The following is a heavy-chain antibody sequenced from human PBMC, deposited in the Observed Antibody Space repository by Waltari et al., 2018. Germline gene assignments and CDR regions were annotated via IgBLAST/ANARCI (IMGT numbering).Heavy chain of an antibody. Sequence: EVQLLESGGGLVQPGGSLRLSCAASGFTFSSYAMSWVRQAPGKGLEWVSAISGSGGSTYYADSVKGRFTISRDNSKNTLYLQMNSLRAEDTAVYYCAKVYYDFWSGYFPSYYYYGMDVWGQGP. CDR3: AKVYYDFWSGYFPSYYYYGMDV. J-gene: IGHJ6*02. V-gene: IGHV3-23*01. D-gene: IGHD3-3*01. CDR2: ISGSGGST. CDR1: GFTFSSYA.